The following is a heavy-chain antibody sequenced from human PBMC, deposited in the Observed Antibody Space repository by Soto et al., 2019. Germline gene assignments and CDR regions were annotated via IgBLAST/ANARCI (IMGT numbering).Heavy chain of an antibody. D-gene: IGHD3-22*01. CDR3: ARGSHYDSRGYHTLDS. Sequence: PSETLSLTCTVSGGSISGSGYYWTWIRQHPGKGLEWIGYIYYSGSTYYNSSLKSRVSISIDTSENQFSLKLSSVTAADTAVYHCARGSHYDSRGYHTLDSWGQGALVTVSS. J-gene: IGHJ4*02. CDR2: IYYSGST. CDR1: GGSISGSGYY. V-gene: IGHV4-31*03.